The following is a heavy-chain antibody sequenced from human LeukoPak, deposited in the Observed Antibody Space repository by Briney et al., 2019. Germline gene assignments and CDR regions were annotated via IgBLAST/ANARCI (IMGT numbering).Heavy chain of an antibody. J-gene: IGHJ3*02. CDR3: ARDNDYYDSSGLSADAFDI. CDR2: ISRSSSTF. Sequence: PGGPLRFSCEASGFIFRSYIMNWVRQAPGKGLEWLSYISRSSSTFNYADSVKGRFTISRDNAKSSLYLQMNSLRAEDTAVYYCARDNDYYDSSGLSADAFDIWGQGTMVTVSS. CDR1: GFIFRSYI. V-gene: IGHV3-48*01. D-gene: IGHD3-22*01.